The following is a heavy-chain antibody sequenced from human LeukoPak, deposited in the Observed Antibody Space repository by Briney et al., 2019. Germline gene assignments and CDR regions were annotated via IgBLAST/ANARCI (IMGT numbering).Heavy chain of an antibody. J-gene: IGHJ4*02. Sequence: PGGSLRLSCAASGFTFSSYWMSWVRQAPGKGLEWVANIKQDGSEKYYVDSVKGRFTISRDNAKNSLYLQMNSLRAEDTAVYYCARDLVDSSGYYFGYWGQGTLVTVSS. CDR2: IKQDGSEK. CDR1: GFTFSSYW. V-gene: IGHV3-7*01. CDR3: ARDLVDSSGYYFGY. D-gene: IGHD3-22*01.